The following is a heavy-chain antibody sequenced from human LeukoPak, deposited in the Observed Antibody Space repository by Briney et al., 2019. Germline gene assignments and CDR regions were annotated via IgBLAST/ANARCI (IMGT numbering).Heavy chain of an antibody. CDR1: GFTFSSYA. D-gene: IGHD3-3*01. CDR3: ATSPTIFGVVTPFDY. J-gene: IGHJ4*02. Sequence: GGSLRLSCAASGFTFSSYAMSWVRQAPGKGLEWVSAISGSGGSTYYADSVKGRFTISRDNSKNTLYLQMHSLRAEDTAVYYCATSPTIFGVVTPFDYWGQGTLVTVSS. CDR2: ISGSGGST. V-gene: IGHV3-23*01.